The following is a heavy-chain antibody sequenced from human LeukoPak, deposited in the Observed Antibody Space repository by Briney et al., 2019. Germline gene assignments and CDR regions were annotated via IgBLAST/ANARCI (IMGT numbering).Heavy chain of an antibody. Sequence: ASVKVSCKASGYTFTGYYMHWVRQAPGQGLEWMGWINPNSGGTNYAQKFQGRVTVTRDTSIRTAYMELTRLRSDDTAVYCCARVMDYGGNRENFDYWGQGTLVTVSS. CDR1: GYTFTGYY. D-gene: IGHD4-23*01. V-gene: IGHV1-2*02. CDR3: ARVMDYGGNRENFDY. J-gene: IGHJ4*02. CDR2: INPNSGGT.